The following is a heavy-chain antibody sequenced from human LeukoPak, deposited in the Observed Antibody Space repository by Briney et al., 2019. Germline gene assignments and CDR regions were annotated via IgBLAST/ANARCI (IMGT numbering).Heavy chain of an antibody. D-gene: IGHD3-22*01. CDR3: AKDSLIYYYDSSGYYY. CDR1: GFTFSNAW. Sequence: GGSLRLSCAASGFTFSNAWMSWVRQAPGKGLEWVSLIYSDGRTYYADSVKGRCTISRDNSKNTLYLQMNSLRAEDTAVYYCAKDSLIYYYDSSGYYYWGQGTLVTVSS. V-gene: IGHV3-53*01. J-gene: IGHJ4*02. CDR2: IYSDGRT.